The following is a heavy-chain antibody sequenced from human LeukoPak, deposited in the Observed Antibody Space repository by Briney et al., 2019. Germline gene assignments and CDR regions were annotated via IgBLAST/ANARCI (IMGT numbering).Heavy chain of an antibody. V-gene: IGHV1-18*01. CDR1: GYTFTSYG. Sequence: ASEKVSCKASGYTFTSYGISWVRQAPGQGLEWMGWISAYNGNTNYAQKLQGRVTMTTDTSTSTAYMELRSLRSDDTAVYYCARASERQQLGTLDYWGQGTLVTVSS. CDR3: ARASERQQLGTLDY. D-gene: IGHD6-13*01. CDR2: ISAYNGNT. J-gene: IGHJ4*02.